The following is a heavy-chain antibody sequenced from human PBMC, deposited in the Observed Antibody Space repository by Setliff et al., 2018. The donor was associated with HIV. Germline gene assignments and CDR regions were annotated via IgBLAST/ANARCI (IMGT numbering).Heavy chain of an antibody. CDR1: GYTFTTYS. J-gene: IGHJ4*02. Sequence: ASVKVSCKASGYTFTTYSIIWVRQAPGQGLEWMGWINTNTGNPTYPQDFTGRFFFTLDTSVSTAYLQISSLKAEDTDVYYCARGTYQYYDSSGYYQGNFDYWGQGTLVTVSS. CDR3: ARGTYQYYDSSGYYQGNFDY. CDR2: INTNTGNP. D-gene: IGHD3-22*01. V-gene: IGHV7-4-1*02.